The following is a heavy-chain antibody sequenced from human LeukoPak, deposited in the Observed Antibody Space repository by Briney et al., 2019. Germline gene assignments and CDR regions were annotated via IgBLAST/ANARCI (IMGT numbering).Heavy chain of an antibody. CDR2: INHSGST. J-gene: IGHJ5*02. D-gene: IGHD6-19*01. CDR1: GGSFSGYY. CDR3: ARTYSSGWYPWFDP. Sequence: SETLSLTCAVYGGSFSGYYWSWIRQPPGKGLEWIGEINHSGSTNYNPSLKSRVTISVDTSKNQFSLKLSSVTAADTAVYYCARTYSSGWYPWFDPLGPGNPGHRLL. V-gene: IGHV4-34*01.